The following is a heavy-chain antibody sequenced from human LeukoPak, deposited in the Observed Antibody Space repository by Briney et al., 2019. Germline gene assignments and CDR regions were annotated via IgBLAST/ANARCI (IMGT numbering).Heavy chain of an antibody. CDR3: ARSQGVGYCSSTSCQENYYYYGMDV. CDR1: GGTFSSYA. Sequence: ASVKVSCKASGGTFSSYAISWVRQAPGQGLEWMGGIIPIFGTANYAQKFQGRVAITADESTSTAYMELSSLRSEDTAVYYCARSQGVGYCSSTSCQENYYYYGMDVWGQGTTVTVSS. D-gene: IGHD2-2*01. J-gene: IGHJ6*02. V-gene: IGHV1-69*01. CDR2: IIPIFGTA.